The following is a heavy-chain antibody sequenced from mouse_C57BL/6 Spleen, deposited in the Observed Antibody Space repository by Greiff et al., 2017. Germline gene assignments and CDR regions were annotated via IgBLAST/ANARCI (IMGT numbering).Heavy chain of an antibody. CDR1: GYTFTSYW. J-gene: IGHJ4*01. Sequence: QVQLQQPGAELVKPGASVKMSCKASGYTFTSYWITWVKQRPGQGLEWIGDIYPGSGSTNYNEKFKSKATLTVDTSSSTAYMQLSSLTSEDSAVYYCARSGDYYGSNYAMDYWGQGTSVTVSS. V-gene: IGHV1-55*01. CDR3: ARSGDYYGSNYAMDY. CDR2: IYPGSGST. D-gene: IGHD1-1*01.